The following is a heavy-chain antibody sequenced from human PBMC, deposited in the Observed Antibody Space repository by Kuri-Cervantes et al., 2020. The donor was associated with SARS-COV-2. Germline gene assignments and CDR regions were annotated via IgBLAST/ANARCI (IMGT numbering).Heavy chain of an antibody. J-gene: IGHJ4*02. CDR1: GFTFSNAW. Sequence: LSLTCAASGFTFSNAWMSWVRQAPGKGLGWVAVISYDGSNKYYADSVKGRFTISRDNSKNTLYLQMNSLRAEDTAVYYCARDRGLYCSSTSCYVYGGIDYWGQGTLVTVSS. V-gene: IGHV3-30-3*01. CDR2: ISYDGSNK. D-gene: IGHD2-2*01. CDR3: ARDRGLYCSSTSCYVYGGIDY.